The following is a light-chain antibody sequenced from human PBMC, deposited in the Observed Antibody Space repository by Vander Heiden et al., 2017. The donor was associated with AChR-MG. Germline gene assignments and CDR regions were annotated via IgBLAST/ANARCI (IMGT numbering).Light chain of an antibody. J-gene: IGKJ2*01. V-gene: IGKV1-39*01. CDR3: QQSHALPYT. Sequence: DIQMTQSPSSLSALVGDSVTIICRASQSIGSKLNWYQRKPGKAPNLLVSGAFSLQSGVPSRFSGSGSGTDFTLTISSLQPEDFAAYYCQQSHALPYTFGQGTKLEIK. CDR1: QSIGSK. CDR2: GAF.